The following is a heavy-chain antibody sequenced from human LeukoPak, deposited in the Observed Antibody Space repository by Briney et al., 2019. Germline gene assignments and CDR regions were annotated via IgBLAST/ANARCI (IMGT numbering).Heavy chain of an antibody. CDR3: ARGPMVVTHFDY. V-gene: IGHV4-61*02. CDR1: GGSMSSGSYY. D-gene: IGHD4-23*01. J-gene: IGHJ4*02. Sequence: PSETLSLTXTVSGGSMSSGSYYWSRIRQPAGKGLEWIGRIYISGSTNYNPSLKSRVTISVDTSKNQFSLKLSSVTAADTAVYYRARGPMVVTHFDYWGQGTLVTVSS. CDR2: IYISGST.